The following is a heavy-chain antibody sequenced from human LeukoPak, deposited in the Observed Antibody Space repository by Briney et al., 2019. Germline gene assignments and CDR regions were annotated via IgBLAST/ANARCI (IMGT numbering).Heavy chain of an antibody. CDR3: ARLLAAPYYINF. V-gene: IGHV5-51*01. CDR2: FFPGDSNT. J-gene: IGHJ4*02. CDR1: GYNFTNYW. Sequence: GESLKISCQGSGYNFTNYWIGWVRQMPGKGLEWVGIFFPGDSNTRYSPSFQGQVTISADKSISTAYLQWSSVKASDTAMYYCARLLAAPYYINFWGQGTLVTVSS. D-gene: IGHD6-25*01.